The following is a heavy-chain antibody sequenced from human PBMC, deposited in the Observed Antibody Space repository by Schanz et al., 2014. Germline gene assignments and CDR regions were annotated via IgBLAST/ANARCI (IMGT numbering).Heavy chain of an antibody. J-gene: IGHJ4*02. D-gene: IGHD5-12*01. Sequence: EVQLVESGGDLVKPGGSLRLSCAASGFIFNDYYMNWIRQAPGKGLEWVSSITSTSRYIYYADSLKGRFTISRDNAKNSLYLQMNSLRAEDTAVYYCGRVDPTYSGDAYVDNWGQGTLVTVSS. CDR3: GRVDPTYSGDAYVDN. CDR2: ITSTSRYI. CDR1: GFIFNDYY. V-gene: IGHV3-21*01.